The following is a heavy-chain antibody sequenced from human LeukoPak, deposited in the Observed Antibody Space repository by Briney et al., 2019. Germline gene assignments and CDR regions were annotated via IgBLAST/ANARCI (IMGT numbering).Heavy chain of an antibody. CDR2: ISGSGGST. CDR3: AKDSRWLVSYYFDY. CDR1: GFTVSSNY. J-gene: IGHJ4*02. V-gene: IGHV3-23*01. D-gene: IGHD6-19*01. Sequence: GGSLRLSCAASGFTVSSNYMSWVRQAPGKGLEWVSAISGSGGSTYYADSVKGRFTISRDNSKNTLYLQMNSLRAEDTAVYYCAKDSRWLVSYYFDYWGQGTLVTVSS.